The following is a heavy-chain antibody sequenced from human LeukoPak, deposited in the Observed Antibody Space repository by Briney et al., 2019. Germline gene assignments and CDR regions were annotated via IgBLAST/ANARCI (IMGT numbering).Heavy chain of an antibody. CDR3: ARGRPPSGY. CDR1: GGSFSGYY. Sequence: SETLSLTCAVYGGSFSGYYWSWIRQPPGKGLEWIGEINHSGSTNYNPSLKSRVTISVDTSKNQFSLKLSSVTAADTAVYYCARGRPPSGYWGQGTLVTASS. J-gene: IGHJ4*02. V-gene: IGHV4-34*01. CDR2: INHSGST.